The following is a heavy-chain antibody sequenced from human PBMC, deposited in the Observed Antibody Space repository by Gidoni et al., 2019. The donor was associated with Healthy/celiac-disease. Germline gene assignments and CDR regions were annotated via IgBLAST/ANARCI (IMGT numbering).Heavy chain of an antibody. Sequence: QLQLQESGPGLVKPSETLSPTCTVSGGSISSSSYYWGWIRQPPGKGLEWIGSIYYSGSTSYNPSLKSRVTISVDTSKNQFSLKLSSVTAADTAVYYCARYGGGIAVSAFDIWGQGTMVTVSS. CDR1: GGSISSSSYY. V-gene: IGHV4-39*01. CDR3: ARYGGGIAVSAFDI. CDR2: IYYSGST. D-gene: IGHD6-19*01. J-gene: IGHJ3*02.